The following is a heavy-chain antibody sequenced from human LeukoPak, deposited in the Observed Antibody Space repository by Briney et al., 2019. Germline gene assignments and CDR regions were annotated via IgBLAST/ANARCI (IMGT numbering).Heavy chain of an antibody. CDR2: INPNSGGT. D-gene: IGHD5-24*01. V-gene: IGHV1-2*02. CDR3: ARGVLKMVATSPFDY. J-gene: IGHJ4*02. CDR1: GYTFTGYY. Sequence: GASVKVSGKASGYTFTGYYMHWVRQAPGQGLEWMGWINPNSGGTNYAQKFQGRVTMTRDTSTSTAYMELSRLRSDDTAVYYCARGVLKMVATSPFDYWGQGTLVTVSS.